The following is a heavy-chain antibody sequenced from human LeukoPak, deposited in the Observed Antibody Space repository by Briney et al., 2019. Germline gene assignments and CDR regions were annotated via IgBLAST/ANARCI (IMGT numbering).Heavy chain of an antibody. Sequence: PSETLSLTCTVSGGSISSGGYYWSWIRQHPGKGLEWIGYIYYSGSTYYNPSLKSRVTISVDTSKNQFSLKLSSVTAADTAVYYCARASGSSGYPFDYWGQGTLVTVPS. CDR3: ARASGSSGYPFDY. CDR1: GGSISSGGYY. V-gene: IGHV4-31*03. CDR2: IYYSGST. J-gene: IGHJ4*02. D-gene: IGHD3-22*01.